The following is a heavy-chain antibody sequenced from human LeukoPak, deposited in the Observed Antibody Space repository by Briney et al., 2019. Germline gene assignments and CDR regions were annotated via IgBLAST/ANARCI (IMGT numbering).Heavy chain of an antibody. Sequence: GGPLRLSCAASGFTFSSYAMNWVRQAPGKGLEWVSGISGSGGSTYNADSVKGRFTISRDNSKNTLYLQMNSLRAEDTAVYYCAKGDYGDYKTPDYWGQGTLVTVSS. V-gene: IGHV3-23*01. CDR1: GFTFSSYA. CDR2: ISGSGGST. J-gene: IGHJ4*02. D-gene: IGHD4-17*01. CDR3: AKGDYGDYKTPDY.